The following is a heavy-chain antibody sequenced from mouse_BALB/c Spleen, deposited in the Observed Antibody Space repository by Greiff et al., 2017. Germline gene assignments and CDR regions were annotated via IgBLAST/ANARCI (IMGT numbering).Heavy chain of an antibody. Sequence: EVQLQQSGPGLVKPSQSLSLTCTVTGYSITSDYAWNWIRQFPGNKLEWMGYISYSGSTSYNPSLKSRISITRDTSKNQFFLQLNSVTTEDTATYYCARCPYDYDGFFAYWGQGTLVTVSA. V-gene: IGHV3-2*02. J-gene: IGHJ3*01. CDR3: ARCPYDYDGFFAY. CDR1: GYSITSDYA. CDR2: ISYSGST. D-gene: IGHD2-4*01.